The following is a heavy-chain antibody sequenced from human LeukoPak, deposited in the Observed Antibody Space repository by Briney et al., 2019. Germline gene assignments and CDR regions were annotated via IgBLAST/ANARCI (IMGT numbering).Heavy chain of an antibody. J-gene: IGHJ6*03. CDR1: GYPISSVYY. Sequence: SETLSLTCTVSGYPISSVYYWSSLRHPPGKRLEWIGNIYHKGKPYYNPSLRDRVTMSVDASTNQFSLKVSPVAAADTAVYYCARPGHNIVYFYYMDVWGKGTTVTVSS. CDR2: IYHKGKP. D-gene: IGHD1-1*01. V-gene: IGHV4-38-2*02. CDR3: ARPGHNIVYFYYMDV.